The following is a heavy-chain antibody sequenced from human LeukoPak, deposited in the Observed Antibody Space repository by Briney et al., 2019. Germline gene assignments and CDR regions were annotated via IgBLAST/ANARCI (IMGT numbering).Heavy chain of an antibody. V-gene: IGHV3-20*01. D-gene: IGHD3-3*01. CDR1: GFTFDDYG. J-gene: IGHJ3*02. CDR3: ARALYYDFWSGSPDDAFDI. Sequence: GGSLRLSCAASGFTFDDYGMSWVRQAPGKGLEWVSGINWNGGSTGYADSVQGRFTTSRDNAKNSLYLQMNSLRAEDTALYHCARALYYDFWSGSPDDAFDIWGQGTMVTVSS. CDR2: INWNGGST.